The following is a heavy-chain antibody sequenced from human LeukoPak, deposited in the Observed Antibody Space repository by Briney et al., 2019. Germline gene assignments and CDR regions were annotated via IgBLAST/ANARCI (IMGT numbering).Heavy chain of an antibody. CDR1: GGSISSYY. V-gene: IGHV4-59*01. Sequence: SETLSLTCTVSGGSISSYYWSWIRQPPGKGLEWIGYIYYSGSTNYNPSLKSRVTISVDTSKNQFSLKLSSVTAVDTAVYYCARESGEYYYGSGSSMGAFDIWGQGTMVTVSS. D-gene: IGHD3-10*01. J-gene: IGHJ3*02. CDR2: IYYSGST. CDR3: ARESGEYYYGSGSSMGAFDI.